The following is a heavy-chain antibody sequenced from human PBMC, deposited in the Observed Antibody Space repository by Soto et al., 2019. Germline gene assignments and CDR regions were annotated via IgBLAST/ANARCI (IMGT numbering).Heavy chain of an antibody. CDR1: GFTFSDYA. D-gene: IGHD2-15*01. V-gene: IGHV3-23*01. CDR2: IGNDGGST. J-gene: IGHJ4*02. CDR3: AKPGCGVGGCYPYYFDY. Sequence: PGGSRRLSCNTSGFTFSDYAMSWVRQAPGKGLQWVSAIGNDGGSTWYADSVKGRFAISRDNSKDTLYLQMNILIAEDTAIYYCAKPGCGVGGCYPYYFDYWGQGTPVTVSS.